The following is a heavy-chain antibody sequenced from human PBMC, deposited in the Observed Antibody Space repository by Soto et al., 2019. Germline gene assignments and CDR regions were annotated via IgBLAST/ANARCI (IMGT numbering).Heavy chain of an antibody. CDR1: DFTFRSYW. D-gene: IGHD1-7*01. CDR2: ISGDGSST. V-gene: IGHV3-74*01. Sequence: EVQLVDSGGGLGQPGGSLRLSCAASDFTFRSYWMHWVRQSPGKGLVWVSRISGDGSSTNYADSVKGRFTISRDNAKNTVYLQIDSLRAEDTAVYYCARSLPGTYGAFDLWGQGTMVTVSS. CDR3: ARSLPGTYGAFDL. J-gene: IGHJ3*01.